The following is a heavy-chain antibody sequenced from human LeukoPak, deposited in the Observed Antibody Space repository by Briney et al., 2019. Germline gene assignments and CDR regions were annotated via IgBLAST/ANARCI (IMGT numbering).Heavy chain of an antibody. Sequence: PGGSLRLSCAASGFTFSSYTMHWVRQAPGKGLEWVAVISLDGTNKYYADSVKGRFTISRDNSKNTLYLQMNSLRPEDTAVYYCARAPTPMTTVTTLGYWGQGTLVTVSS. J-gene: IGHJ4*02. D-gene: IGHD4-17*01. CDR1: GFTFSSYT. CDR2: ISLDGTNK. V-gene: IGHV3-30-3*01. CDR3: ARAPTPMTTVTTLGY.